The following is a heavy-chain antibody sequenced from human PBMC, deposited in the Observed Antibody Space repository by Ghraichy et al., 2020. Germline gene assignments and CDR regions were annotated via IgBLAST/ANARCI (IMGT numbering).Heavy chain of an antibody. CDR2: ISGSGGST. CDR1: GFTFSSYA. CDR3: AKHDWNYDYMDV. V-gene: IGHV3-23*01. D-gene: IGHD3-9*01. Sequence: GGSLRLSCAASGFTFSSYAMSWVRQAPGKGLEWVSAISGSGGSTYYADSVKGRFTISSDNPKNTLYLQLNSLRVEDTAVYYCAKHDWNYDYMDVWGKGTTVTVSS. J-gene: IGHJ6*03.